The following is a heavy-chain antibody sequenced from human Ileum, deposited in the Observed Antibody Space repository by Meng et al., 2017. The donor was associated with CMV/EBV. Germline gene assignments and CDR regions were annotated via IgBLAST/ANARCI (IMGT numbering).Heavy chain of an antibody. D-gene: IGHD2-2*01. J-gene: IGHJ4*02. CDR3: ARGNGVVVPAASFDY. Sequence: SGCAFSSCAKRWVRQAPGKGLEWVAVISYDGSNKYYADSVKGRFTISRDNSKNTLYLQMNSLRAEDTAVYYCARGNGVVVPAASFDYWGQGTLVTVSS. V-gene: IGHV3-30*04. CDR1: GCAFSSCA. CDR2: ISYDGSNK.